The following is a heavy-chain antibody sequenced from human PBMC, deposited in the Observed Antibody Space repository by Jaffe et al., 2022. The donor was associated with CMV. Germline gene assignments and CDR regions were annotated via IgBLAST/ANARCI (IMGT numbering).Heavy chain of an antibody. CDR3: AKDDYGDPVRHYYYYMDV. CDR1: GFTFSSYA. J-gene: IGHJ6*03. V-gene: IGHV3-23*04. D-gene: IGHD4-17*01. Sequence: EVQLVESGGGLVQPGGSLRLSCAASGFTFSSYAMSWVRQAPGKGLEWVSAISGSGGSTYYADSVKGRFTISRDNSKNTLYLQMNSLRAEDTAVYYCAKDDYGDPVRHYYYYMDVWGKGTTVTVSS. CDR2: ISGSGGST.